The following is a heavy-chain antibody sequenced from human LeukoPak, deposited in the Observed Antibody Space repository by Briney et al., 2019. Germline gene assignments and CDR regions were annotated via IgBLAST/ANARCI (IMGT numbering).Heavy chain of an antibody. Sequence: GGSLRLSCAVSEFTFSSYSMHWIRQAPGKGLEWVAIISYEGSNKYYADSVKGRFTISRDNSKNTLYLQMNSLRAEDTAVYYCARDLFGDFWSGYYANWFDPWGQGTLVTVSS. V-gene: IGHV3-30*04. J-gene: IGHJ5*02. CDR1: EFTFSSYS. CDR3: ARDLFGDFWSGYYANWFDP. CDR2: ISYEGSNK. D-gene: IGHD3-3*01.